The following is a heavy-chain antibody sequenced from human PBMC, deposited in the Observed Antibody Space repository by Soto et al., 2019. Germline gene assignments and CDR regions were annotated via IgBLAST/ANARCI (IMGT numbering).Heavy chain of an antibody. D-gene: IGHD4-17*01. CDR1: GFIFSTYT. V-gene: IGHV3-21*06. CDR3: ARAGRTTVDYYYMDV. J-gene: IGHJ6*03. Sequence: GGSLRLSCAASGFIFSTYTMNWVRQAPGKGLEWVSYISSSGTHIYYADAVKGRFTVSRDNAKNSLYLQMNSPRAEDTAVYYCARAGRTTVDYYYMDVWGKGTTVTVSS. CDR2: ISSSGTHI.